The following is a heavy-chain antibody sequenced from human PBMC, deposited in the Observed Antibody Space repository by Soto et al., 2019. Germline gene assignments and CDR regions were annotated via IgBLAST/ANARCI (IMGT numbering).Heavy chain of an antibody. J-gene: IGHJ6*02. V-gene: IGHV1-46*01. Sequence: ASVKVSCKASGYTFTGYYMHWVRQAPGQGLEWMGIINPSGGSTSYAQKFQGRVTMTRDTSTSTVYMELSSLRSEDTAVYYCARDQYSSGWYGDYYYYGMDVWGQGTTVTVSS. CDR1: GYTFTGYY. D-gene: IGHD6-19*01. CDR2: INPSGGST. CDR3: ARDQYSSGWYGDYYYYGMDV.